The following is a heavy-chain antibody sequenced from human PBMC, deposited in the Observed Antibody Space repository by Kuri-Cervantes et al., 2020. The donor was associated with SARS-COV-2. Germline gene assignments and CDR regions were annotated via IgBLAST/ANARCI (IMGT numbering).Heavy chain of an antibody. D-gene: IGHD3-22*01. CDR1: GFSFNNYC. J-gene: IGHJ6*02. CDR3: ARGTMIVWYYGMDV. Sequence: GGSLRLSCAASGFSFNNYCMSWVRQAPGKGLEWVANINRDGNEKYYVDSVKGRFTISRENAKNSLYLQMNSLRADATAVYYCARGTMIVWYYGMDVWGQGTTVTVSS. V-gene: IGHV3-7*01. CDR2: INRDGNEK.